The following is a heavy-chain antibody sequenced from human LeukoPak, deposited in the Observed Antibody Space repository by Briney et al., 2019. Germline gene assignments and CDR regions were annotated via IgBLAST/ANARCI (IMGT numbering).Heavy chain of an antibody. Sequence: GGSLRLSRAASGFTFSSYWKSWVRQAPGKGLEWVAHTKHDGSEKYYVDSVKGRFTISRDNAQNPLYLQMSSLRVEDTALYYCARLITSEAGRGMDVWGQGTTVTVSS. J-gene: IGHJ6*02. CDR3: ARLITSEAGRGMDV. CDR2: TKHDGSEK. V-gene: IGHV3-7*01. D-gene: IGHD1-14*01. CDR1: GFTFSSYW.